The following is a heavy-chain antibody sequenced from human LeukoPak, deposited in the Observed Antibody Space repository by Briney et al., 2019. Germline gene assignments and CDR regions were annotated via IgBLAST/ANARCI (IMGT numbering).Heavy chain of an antibody. CDR2: LYNGGSP. Sequence: PGGPLSLSCAAPGFPVSSNYMTWVRQAPGKGLEWVSTLYNGGSPHYADSVKGRFTISSDKSKNTLFLQMNSLRAEDTAVYYCARAQDYCSGGSCYGYFQHWGQGSLVTVSS. V-gene: IGHV3-53*01. CDR1: GFPVSSNY. D-gene: IGHD2-15*01. J-gene: IGHJ1*01. CDR3: ARAQDYCSGGSCYGYFQH.